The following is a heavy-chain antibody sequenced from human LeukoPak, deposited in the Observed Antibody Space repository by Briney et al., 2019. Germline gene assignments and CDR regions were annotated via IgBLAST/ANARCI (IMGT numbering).Heavy chain of an antibody. Sequence: GGSLRLSCAASGFTFSSYAMSWVREAPGKGLEWVSAISGSGGSTYYADSVKGRFTISRDNSKNTLYLQMNSLRAEDTAVYYCAKSSITMVRGVISPSPYYYYGMDVWGQGTTVTVSS. V-gene: IGHV3-23*01. J-gene: IGHJ6*02. D-gene: IGHD3-10*01. CDR2: ISGSGGST. CDR1: GFTFSSYA. CDR3: AKSSITMVRGVISPSPYYYYGMDV.